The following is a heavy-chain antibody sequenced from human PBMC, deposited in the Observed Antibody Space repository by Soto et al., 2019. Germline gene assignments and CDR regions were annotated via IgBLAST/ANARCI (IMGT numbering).Heavy chain of an antibody. J-gene: IGHJ5*02. CDR3: ARDYDGSGGSCGLDWFDP. D-gene: IGHD2-15*01. Sequence: ASVKVSCKASGYTFTSYAMHWVRQAPGQRLEWMGWINAGNGNTNYSQKLQGRVTMTRDTSTSTAYMELRSLRSDDTAVYYCARDYDGSGGSCGLDWFDPWGQGTLVTV. CDR1: GYTFTSYA. CDR2: INAGNGNT. V-gene: IGHV1-3*01.